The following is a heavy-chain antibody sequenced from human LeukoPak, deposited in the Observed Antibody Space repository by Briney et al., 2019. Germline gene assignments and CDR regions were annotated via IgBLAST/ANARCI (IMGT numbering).Heavy chain of an antibody. CDR2: ISGSGRNT. CDR3: ARDSRQLSHSIWEDWFAP. D-gene: IGHD2-21*01. V-gene: IGHV3-23*01. CDR1: GFTFSSYA. J-gene: IGHJ5*02. Sequence: PGGSLRLSCAASGFTFSSYAMNWVRQAPGKGLEWVSAISGSGRNTYYADSVKGRFTISRDNSKNTLYLQMNSLRAEDTAVYYCARDSRQLSHSIWEDWFAPWGQGTLVSVSS.